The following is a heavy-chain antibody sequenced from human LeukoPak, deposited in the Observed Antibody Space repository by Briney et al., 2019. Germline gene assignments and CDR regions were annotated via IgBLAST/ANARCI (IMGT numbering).Heavy chain of an antibody. J-gene: IGHJ4*02. V-gene: IGHV3-48*04. CDR1: GFTFSSYN. CDR2: ISSSSSNI. D-gene: IGHD3-22*01. Sequence: PGGSLRLSCAASGFTFSSYNMNWVRQAPGKGLEWVSYISSSSSNIYYADSVKGRFTISRDNAKNSLYLQMNSLRAEDTAVYYCARSINHYDSCDWWGQGTLVTVSS. CDR3: ARSINHYDSCDW.